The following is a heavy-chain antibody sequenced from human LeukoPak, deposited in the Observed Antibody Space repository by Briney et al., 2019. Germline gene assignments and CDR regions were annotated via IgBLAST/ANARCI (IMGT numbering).Heavy chain of an antibody. J-gene: IGHJ4*02. Sequence: GGSLRLSCAASGFTFSSSAMSWVRQAPGKGRKWGSGISTRGGSTYYSDSVKGGFTISRDNSKNTLYLQINSLRAEDTAVYYCANGYNFGLDYWGQGTLVTVSS. CDR2: ISTRGGST. CDR1: GFTFSSSA. V-gene: IGHV3-23*01. D-gene: IGHD5-18*01. CDR3: ANGYNFGLDY.